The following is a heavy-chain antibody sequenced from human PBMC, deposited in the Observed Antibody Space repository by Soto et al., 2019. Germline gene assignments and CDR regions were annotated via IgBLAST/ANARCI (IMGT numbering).Heavy chain of an antibody. D-gene: IGHD1-26*01. J-gene: IGHJ4*02. V-gene: IGHV3-30*03. CDR2: ISYDGSNK. CDR3: ASDSSWELLRSKSYYFDY. CDR1: GFTFSSYG. Sequence: GGSLRLSCAASGFTFSSYGMHWVRQAPGKGLEWVAVISYDGSNKYYADSVKGRFTIPRDNSKNTLYLQMNSLRAEDTAVYYCASDSSWELLRSKSYYFDYWGQGTLVTVSS.